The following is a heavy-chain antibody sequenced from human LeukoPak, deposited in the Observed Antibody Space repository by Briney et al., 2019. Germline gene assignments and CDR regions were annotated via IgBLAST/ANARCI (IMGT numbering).Heavy chain of an antibody. CDR1: GNYW. V-gene: IGHV3-30*18. CDR3: AKNDIEFRSSYYFDY. Sequence: GGSLRLSCAASGNYWMHWVRQAPGKGLEWVAVISYDGSNKYYADSVKGRFTISRDNSKNTLYLQMNSLRAEDTAVYYCAKNDIEFRSSYYFDYWGQGTLVTVSS. D-gene: IGHD5-12*01. CDR2: ISYDGSNK. J-gene: IGHJ4*02.